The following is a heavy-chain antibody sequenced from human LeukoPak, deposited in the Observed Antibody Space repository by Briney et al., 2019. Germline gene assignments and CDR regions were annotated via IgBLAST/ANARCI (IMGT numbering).Heavy chain of an antibody. V-gene: IGHV1-69*05. CDR1: GDTFGSYG. CDR3: ARGGVYGSGPFHY. D-gene: IGHD3-10*01. CDR2: SSPICGTA. Sequence: SVKVSCKAAGDTFGSYGSSWVRQAPGQGLEGMGRSSPICGTANYAQKFQGRGTITTDESTSTAYMELSSLRSEDTAVYYCARGGVYGSGPFHYWGQGPLVTVSS. J-gene: IGHJ4*02.